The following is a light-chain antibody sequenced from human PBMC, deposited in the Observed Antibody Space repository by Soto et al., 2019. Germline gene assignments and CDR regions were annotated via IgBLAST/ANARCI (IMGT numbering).Light chain of an antibody. CDR3: QQYYTNLYT. CDR1: QSVLYSSNNKNY. J-gene: IGKJ2*01. Sequence: DIVMTQSPDSLAVSLGERATINCKSSQSVLYSSNNKNYLAWYQQKTGQSPKLLINWASTREVGVPDRFSGSGSGTDFTLTISRLQAEDIAVYYCQQYYTNLYTFGQGTKVEIK. V-gene: IGKV4-1*01. CDR2: WAS.